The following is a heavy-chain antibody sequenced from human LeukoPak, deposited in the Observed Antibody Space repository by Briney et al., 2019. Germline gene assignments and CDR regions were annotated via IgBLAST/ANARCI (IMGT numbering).Heavy chain of an antibody. CDR1: GGSISSSRYS. CDR3: ARIQEWFDP. J-gene: IGHJ5*02. CDR2: IYYSGST. V-gene: IGHV4-39*07. Sequence: SETLSLTCTVSGGSISSSRYSWGWIRQPPGKGLEWIGTIYYSGSTYYNPSLKSRVTISVDTSKNQFSLRLSSVTAADTAVYYCARIQEWFDPWGQGTLVTVSS.